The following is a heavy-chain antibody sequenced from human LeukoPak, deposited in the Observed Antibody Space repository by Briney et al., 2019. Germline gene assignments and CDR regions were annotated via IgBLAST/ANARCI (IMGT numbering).Heavy chain of an antibody. Sequence: GRSLRLSCAASGFTFSSYSMNWVRQAPGKGLEWVSYISSSSSTIYYADSVKGRFTISRDNAENSLYLQMNSLRDEDTAVYYCVREAVNDYGDYVFWFDPWGQGTLATVSS. V-gene: IGHV3-48*02. D-gene: IGHD4-17*01. CDR3: VREAVNDYGDYVFWFDP. CDR2: ISSSSSTI. J-gene: IGHJ5*02. CDR1: GFTFSSYS.